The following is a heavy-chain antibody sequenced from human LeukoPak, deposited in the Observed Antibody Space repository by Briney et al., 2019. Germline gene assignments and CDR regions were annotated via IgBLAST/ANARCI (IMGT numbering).Heavy chain of an antibody. CDR1: GFTFTTYS. CDR2: ISYDGSNK. J-gene: IGHJ4*02. D-gene: IGHD3-9*01. V-gene: IGHV3-30*03. CDR3: ARTYYDILTGYYSYFDY. Sequence: GGSLRLSCEASGFTFTTYSMTWVRQAPGKGLEWVAVISYDGSNKYYADSVKGRFTISRDNSKNTLYLQMNSLRAEDTAVYYCARTYYDILTGYYSYFDYWGQGTLVTVSS.